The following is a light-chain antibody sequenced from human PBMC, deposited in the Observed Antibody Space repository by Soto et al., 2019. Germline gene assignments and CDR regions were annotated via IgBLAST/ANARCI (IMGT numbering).Light chain of an antibody. CDR3: AAWDDSLNGYV. CDR1: SANIGSNT. V-gene: IGLV1-44*01. Sequence: QCVLPQPASASGTPGRRVTISSNGSSANIGSNTVNWYQQLPGTAPKLLIYSNNQRPSGVPDRFSGSKSGTSASLAISGLQSEDEADFYCAAWDDSLNGYVFGTGTKVTVL. CDR2: SNN. J-gene: IGLJ1*01.